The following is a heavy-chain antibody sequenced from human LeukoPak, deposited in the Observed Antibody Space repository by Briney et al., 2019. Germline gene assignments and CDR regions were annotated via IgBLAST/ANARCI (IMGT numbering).Heavy chain of an antibody. CDR2: IDHSGRT. V-gene: IGHV4-34*01. CDR3: ARHRAYYYDSSGYYKPGFDY. CDR1: GASFSGFH. J-gene: IGHJ4*02. D-gene: IGHD3-22*01. Sequence: PSETLSLTCAVYGASFSGFHWSWIRQPPGKGLEWIGKIDHSGRTNYNPSLKSRVTMSVDTSKDQFSLKLTSVTAADTAMYYCARHRAYYYDSSGYYKPGFDYWGQGTLVTVSS.